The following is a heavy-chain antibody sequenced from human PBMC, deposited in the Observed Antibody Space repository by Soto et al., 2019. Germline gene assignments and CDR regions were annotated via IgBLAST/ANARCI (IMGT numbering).Heavy chain of an antibody. CDR2: IYYSGST. V-gene: IGHV4-59*08. Sequence: SETLSLTCTVSGGSISSYYWSWIRQPPGKGLEWIGYIYYSGSTNYNPSLKSRVTISVDTSKNQFSLKLSSVTAADTAVYYCARLRGEGYCSGGSCPLDYWGQGTLVTVSS. D-gene: IGHD2-15*01. CDR3: ARLRGEGYCSGGSCPLDY. CDR1: GGSISSYY. J-gene: IGHJ4*02.